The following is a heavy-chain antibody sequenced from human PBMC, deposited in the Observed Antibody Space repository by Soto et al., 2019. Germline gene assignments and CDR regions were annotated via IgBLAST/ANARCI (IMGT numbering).Heavy chain of an antibody. Sequence: SETLSLTCTVSGGSISSYYWSWIRQPPGKGLEWIGYIYYSGSTNYNPSLKSRVTISVDTSKNQFSLKLSSVTAADTAVYYCARHGPDYDFWSGYYLSWFDPWGQGTLVTVSS. V-gene: IGHV4-59*08. CDR2: IYYSGST. J-gene: IGHJ5*02. CDR3: ARHGPDYDFWSGYYLSWFDP. CDR1: GGSISSYY. D-gene: IGHD3-3*01.